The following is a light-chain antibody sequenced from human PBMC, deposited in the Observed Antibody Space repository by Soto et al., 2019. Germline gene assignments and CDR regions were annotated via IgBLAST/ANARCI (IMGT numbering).Light chain of an antibody. CDR3: QSYDTSLSVWV. CDR1: SSNIGTLYD. J-gene: IGLJ3*02. CDR2: GNT. V-gene: IGLV1-40*01. Sequence: QSVLTQPPSVSGAPGQRVTISCTGSSSNIGTLYDVHWYQQLPGTAPKLLISGNTDRPSGVPDRFSGSKSGTSASLAITGLQAEDEADYYCQSYDTSLSVWVFGGGTKLTVL.